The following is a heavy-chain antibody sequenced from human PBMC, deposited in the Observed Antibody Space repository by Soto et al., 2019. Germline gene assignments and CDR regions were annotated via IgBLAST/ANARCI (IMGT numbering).Heavy chain of an antibody. J-gene: IGHJ4*02. Sequence: KIRWNVSECKFINFGVGCIRQMPGKGLEWMGIIYPGDSDTRYSPSFQGQVTISADKSISTAYLQWSSLKASDTAMYYGASLPEPAGPSAFWGQGTSVTVTS. D-gene: IGHD2-15*01. CDR2: IYPGDSDT. CDR1: ECKFINFG. V-gene: IGHV5-51*01. CDR3: ASLPEPAGPSAF.